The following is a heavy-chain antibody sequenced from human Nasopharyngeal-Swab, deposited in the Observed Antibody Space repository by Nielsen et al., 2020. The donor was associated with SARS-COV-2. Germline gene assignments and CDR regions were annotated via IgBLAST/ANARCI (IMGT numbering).Heavy chain of an antibody. CDR1: GFTFSNYG. J-gene: IGHJ6*02. CDR2: IWYDGSNK. Sequence: GESLKISCAASGFTFSNYGMHWVRQAPGKGLEWVAVIWYDGSNKYYADSVKGRFTISRDNSKNTLYLQMNSLRAEDTAVYYCARFRQYYYGMDVWGQGTTVTVSS. D-gene: IGHD3-10*01. V-gene: IGHV3-33*01. CDR3: ARFRQYYYGMDV.